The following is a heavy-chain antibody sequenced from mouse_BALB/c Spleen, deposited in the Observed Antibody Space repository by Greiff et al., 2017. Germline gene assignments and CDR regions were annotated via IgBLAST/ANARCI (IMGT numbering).Heavy chain of an antibody. CDR2: INPSSGYT. V-gene: IGHV1-4*02. Sequence: QVQLQQSAAELARPGASVKMSCKASGYTFTSYTMHWVKQRPGQGLEWIGYINPSSGYTEYNQKFKDKTTLTADKSSSTAYMQLSSLTSEDSAVYYCARMDEYYAMDYWGQGTSVTVSS. J-gene: IGHJ4*01. CDR3: ARMDEYYAMDY. CDR1: GYTFTSYT.